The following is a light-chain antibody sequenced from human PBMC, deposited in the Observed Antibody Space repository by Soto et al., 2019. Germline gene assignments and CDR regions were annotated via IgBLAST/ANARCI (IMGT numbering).Light chain of an antibody. Sequence: SYELTQPPSVSVAPGQTARITCGGNNIGSKSVHWYQQKPGQAPVLVVYDDSDRPSGIPERFSGSNSGNTASLTVCGLQAEEEADYYCKSYAGSSIRYVFGTGTKVTVL. V-gene: IGLV3-21*02. CDR3: KSYAGSSIRYV. CDR2: DDS. J-gene: IGLJ1*01. CDR1: NIGSKS.